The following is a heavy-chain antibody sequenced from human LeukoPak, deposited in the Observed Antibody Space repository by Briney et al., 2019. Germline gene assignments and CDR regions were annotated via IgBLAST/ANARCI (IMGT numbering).Heavy chain of an antibody. CDR3: ARGLEGIAAAGTEYWFDP. D-gene: IGHD6-13*01. CDR1: GGSISSYY. CDR2: IYDSEST. J-gene: IGHJ5*02. V-gene: IGHV4-59*01. Sequence: SETLSLTCTVSGGSISSYYWSWIRQPPGKGLEWIGYIYDSESTNYNPSLKSRVTISVDTSKNQFSLKLSSVSAADTAVYYCARGLEGIAAAGTEYWFDPWGQGTLVTVSS.